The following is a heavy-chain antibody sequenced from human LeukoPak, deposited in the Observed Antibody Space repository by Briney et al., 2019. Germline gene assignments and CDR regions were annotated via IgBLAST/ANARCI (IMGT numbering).Heavy chain of an antibody. CDR3: AKDPRRYDPYGRFDY. V-gene: IGHV1-18*01. Sequence: GASVKVSCKASGYTFTSFGLTWVRQAPGQGLEWMGWISAYNGHTKYAQKFQGRVTMTTDTSTSTAYMELRSLRSDDTAVYYCAKDPRRYDPYGRFDYWGQGTLVTVSS. J-gene: IGHJ4*02. CDR2: ISAYNGHT. D-gene: IGHD5-12*01. CDR1: GYTFTSFG.